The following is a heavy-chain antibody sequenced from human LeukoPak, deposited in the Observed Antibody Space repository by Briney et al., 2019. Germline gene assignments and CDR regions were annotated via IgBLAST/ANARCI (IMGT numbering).Heavy chain of an antibody. V-gene: IGHV3-23*01. J-gene: IGHJ4*02. D-gene: IGHD6-19*01. CDR2: VSGSGATE. CDR1: GFSFTGNA. CDR3: AKGSRGYNSGYLDY. Sequence: AGSLRLACAASGFSFTGNAMSWVRQAPEKGLEWVSVVSGSGATEFYADYVKGGFTSSRDNSLDRLSLQMNSRRADDAAVYFCAKGSRGYNSGYLDYWGQGVLVTVSS.